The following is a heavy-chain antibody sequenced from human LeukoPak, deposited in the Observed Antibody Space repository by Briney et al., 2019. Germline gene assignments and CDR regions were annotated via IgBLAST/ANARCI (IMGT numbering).Heavy chain of an antibody. J-gene: IGHJ6*02. CDR3: ARNRYYGMNV. Sequence: SQTLSLTCAISGDSVSSNSVGWHWIRQSPSRGLERLGRIYYRSRWYNDYGVSVKSRISINPDTSKNQFSLQLNSVTPDDTAVYYCARNRYYGMNVWGQGTTVTVSS. CDR1: GDSVSSNSVG. V-gene: IGHV6-1*01. CDR2: IYYRSRWYN.